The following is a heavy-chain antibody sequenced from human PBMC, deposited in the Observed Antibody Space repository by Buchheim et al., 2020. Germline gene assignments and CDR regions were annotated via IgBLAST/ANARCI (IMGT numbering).Heavy chain of an antibody. V-gene: IGHV3-33*01. CDR3: ARDSVVRFLDFLMDV. J-gene: IGHJ6*02. D-gene: IGHD3-3*01. CDR1: GFTFSSYG. Sequence: QVQLVESGGGVVQPGSSLRLSCAASGFTFSSYGMHWVRQAPGKGLEWVAVIWYDGSIQYYAGSVKGRFTISRDNSKNTLFLQMNSLRAEDTAVYYCARDSVVRFLDFLMDVWGQGTT. CDR2: IWYDGSIQ.